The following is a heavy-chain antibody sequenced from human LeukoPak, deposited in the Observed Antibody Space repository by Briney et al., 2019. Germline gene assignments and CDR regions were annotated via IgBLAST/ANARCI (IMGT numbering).Heavy chain of an antibody. CDR1: GFNVSTNY. J-gene: IGHJ2*01. CDR2: LYSGSDT. Sequence: GGSLRLSCAASGFNVSTNYMNWVRQAPGKGLEWVSILYSGSDTYYADSVKGRFTISRDSSKNILSLQMNNLRAEDTAVYYCARVGDHFHWYLDLWGRGTLFTVSS. D-gene: IGHD3-10*01. CDR3: ARVGDHFHWYLDL. V-gene: IGHV3-53*01.